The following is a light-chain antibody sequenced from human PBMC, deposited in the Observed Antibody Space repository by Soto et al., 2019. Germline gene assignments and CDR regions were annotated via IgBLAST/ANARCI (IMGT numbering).Light chain of an antibody. Sequence: QSVLTQPPSVSGTPGQTVTISCSGSSSNIGSKSVQWYQQLPETAPKLLIYSNNQRPSGGPDRFSGSKSGTSASLAISGLQSEDEAHYYCGAWDDTLNVLVFGGGTKLTVL. V-gene: IGLV1-44*01. J-gene: IGLJ2*01. CDR2: SNN. CDR1: SSNIGSKS. CDR3: GAWDDTLNVLV.